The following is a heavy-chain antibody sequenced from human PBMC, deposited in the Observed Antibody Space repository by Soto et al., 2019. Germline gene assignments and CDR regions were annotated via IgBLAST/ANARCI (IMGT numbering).Heavy chain of an antibody. CDR2: IYYSGNT. CDR3: AREGVTMVRGVIISGRGAFDI. D-gene: IGHD3-10*01. J-gene: IGHJ3*02. CDR1: DDSIGRSNYF. V-gene: IGHV4-39*07. Sequence: SETLSLTCTVSDDSIGRSNYFWGWIRQPPGKGLEGIGNIYYSGNTHYNPSLKSRVTISVDTSKNQFSLKLSSVTAADTTVYYCAREGVTMVRGVIISGRGAFDIWGQGTMVTVSS.